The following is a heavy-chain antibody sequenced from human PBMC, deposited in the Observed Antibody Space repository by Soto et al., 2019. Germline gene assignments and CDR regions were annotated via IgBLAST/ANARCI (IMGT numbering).Heavy chain of an antibody. D-gene: IGHD1-1*01. CDR2: IYTDDST. CDR1: GFTVSSNY. Sequence: GGSLRLSCAASGFTVSSNYMSWVRQAPGKGLEWLSVIYTDDSTYYADSVKGRFTISRHNSKNTLYLQMNSLRAEDTAVYYCTSGTSGSSAHLYWGQGTLVTLSS. V-gene: IGHV3-53*04. J-gene: IGHJ4*02. CDR3: TSGTSGSSAHLY.